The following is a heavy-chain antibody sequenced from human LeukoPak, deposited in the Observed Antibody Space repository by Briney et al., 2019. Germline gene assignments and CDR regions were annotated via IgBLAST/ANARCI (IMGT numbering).Heavy chain of an antibody. D-gene: IGHD3-3*01. CDR1: GGSISSSSYY. CDR3: ARLGANYDFWSGYWVDY. Sequence: RSSETLSLTCTVSGGSISSSSYYWGWIRQPPGKGLEWIGSIYYSGSTYYNPSLKSRVTISVDTSKNQFSLKLSSVTAADTAVYYCARLGANYDFWSGYWVDYWGQGTLVTVSS. CDR2: IYYSGST. V-gene: IGHV4-39*01. J-gene: IGHJ4*02.